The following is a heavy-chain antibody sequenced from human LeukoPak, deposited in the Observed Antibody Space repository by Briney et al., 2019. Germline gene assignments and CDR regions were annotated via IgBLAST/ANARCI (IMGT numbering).Heavy chain of an antibody. CDR3: ASLSEGYCSSTSCSGGDY. CDR2: IKQDGSEK. J-gene: IGHJ4*02. CDR1: GFTSSSYW. Sequence: GGSLRLSCAASGFTSSSYWVSWVRQAPGKGLEWVANIKQDGSEKYYVDSVKGRFTISRDNAKNSLYLQMNSLRAEDTAVYYCASLSEGYCSSTSCSGGDYWGQGTLVTVSS. V-gene: IGHV3-7*01. D-gene: IGHD2-2*01.